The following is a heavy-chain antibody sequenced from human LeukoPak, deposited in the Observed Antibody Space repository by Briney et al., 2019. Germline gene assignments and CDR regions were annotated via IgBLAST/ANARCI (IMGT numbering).Heavy chain of an antibody. Sequence: PGGSLRLSCAASGFTFSNFALSWVRRAPGKGLEWVSAISGSGGATYYEDYVKGRFTISRDNSKNTLSLQMNSLRAEDAAVYYCAKEARIVTSGAEFDFWGQGTLVTVSS. CDR1: GFTFSNFA. CDR3: AKEARIVTSGAEFDF. V-gene: IGHV3-23*01. CDR2: ISGSGGAT. D-gene: IGHD2-21*01. J-gene: IGHJ4*02.